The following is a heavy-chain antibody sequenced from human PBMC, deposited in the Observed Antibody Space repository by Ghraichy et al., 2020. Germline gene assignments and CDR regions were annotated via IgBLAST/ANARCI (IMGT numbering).Heavy chain of an antibody. D-gene: IGHD3-16*01. CDR1: GFTFSNAW. J-gene: IGHJ4*02. V-gene: IGHV3-15*01. Sequence: GGSLRLSCAASGFTFSNAWMSWVRQAPGKVLEWVGRIKSKTDGRTTDYAAPVKGRFTISRDDSKNTLYLQMNSLKTEDTAVYYCTTRYNDWGQGTLVTVSS. CDR2: IKSKTDGRTT. CDR3: TTRYND.